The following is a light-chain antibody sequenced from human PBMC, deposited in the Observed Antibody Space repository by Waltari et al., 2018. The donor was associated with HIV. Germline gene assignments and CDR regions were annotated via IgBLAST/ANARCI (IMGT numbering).Light chain of an antibody. V-gene: IGLV2-11*01. CDR1: SSDVGGYNY. Sequence: QSALTQPRSVSGSPGQSVTISCSGTSSDVGGYNYVSWYQQHPGKAPKLMIYDVTERPSGFPDRFSCSKSGNTASLTISGLQADDEADYYCCSYAGRYTWVFGGGTELTVL. CDR3: CSYAGRYTWV. CDR2: DVT. J-gene: IGLJ3*02.